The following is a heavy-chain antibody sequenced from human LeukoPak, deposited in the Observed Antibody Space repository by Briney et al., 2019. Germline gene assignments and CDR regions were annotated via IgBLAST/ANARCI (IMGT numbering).Heavy chain of an antibody. D-gene: IGHD3-10*01. J-gene: IGHJ4*02. CDR1: GGSISSSSYY. CDR2: IYYSGST. Sequence: SETLSLTCTVSGGSISSSSYYWGWIRQPPGKGLEWIGSIYYSGSTYYNPSLKSRVTISVDTSKNQFSLKLSSVTAADTAVYYCARLLLRYGDYADYWGQGTLVTVSS. CDR3: ARLLLRYGDYADY. V-gene: IGHV4-39*01.